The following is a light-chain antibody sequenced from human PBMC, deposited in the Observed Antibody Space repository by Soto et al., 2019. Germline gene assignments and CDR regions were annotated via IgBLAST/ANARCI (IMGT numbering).Light chain of an antibody. J-gene: IGKJ5*01. V-gene: IGKV3-20*01. CDR1: QSVSSY. Sequence: ILLTQSPATLALSPGERATLSCGASQSVSSYLAWYQQKPGQAPRLLIYGASSRATGIPDRFSGSGSGTDFTLTISRLEPEDFAVYYCQQYYSNPITFGQGTRLEIK. CDR2: GAS. CDR3: QQYYSNPIT.